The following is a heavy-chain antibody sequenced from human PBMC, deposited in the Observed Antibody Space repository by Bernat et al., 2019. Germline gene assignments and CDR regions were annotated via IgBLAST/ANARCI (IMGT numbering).Heavy chain of an antibody. J-gene: IGHJ4*02. D-gene: IGHD6-13*01. CDR3: STVGYFLDY. V-gene: IGHV3-15*07. Sequence: EVQLVESGGGLVKPGGSLRLSCAGSGFTFSNAWMNWVRQAPGKGLEWVGRIKSKVDGGTTDYAAPVKGRFSISRDDSQNMVYLQMNSLKSDDTAKYYCSTVGYFLDYWGQGTPITVSS. CDR1: GFTFSNAW. CDR2: IKSKVDGGTT.